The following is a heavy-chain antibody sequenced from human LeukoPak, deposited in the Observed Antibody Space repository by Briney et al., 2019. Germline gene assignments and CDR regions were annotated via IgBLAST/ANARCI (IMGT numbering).Heavy chain of an antibody. CDR3: ARDPPDY. V-gene: IGHV3-48*03. CDR2: ILNSGTTT. CDR1: GFTFSSYE. Sequence: PGGSLRLSCAASGFTFSSYEMNWVRQAPGKGLGWVSYILNSGTTTYYADSVKGRFTISRDNAKNSLYQQMNSLRAEDTGVYYCARDPPDYWGQGILVTVSS. J-gene: IGHJ4*02.